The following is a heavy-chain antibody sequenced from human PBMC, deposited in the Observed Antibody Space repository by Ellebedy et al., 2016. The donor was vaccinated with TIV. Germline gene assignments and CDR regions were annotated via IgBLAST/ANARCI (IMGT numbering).Heavy chain of an antibody. J-gene: IGHJ3*02. V-gene: IGHV5-51*01. D-gene: IGHD3-16*01. CDR2: IPPADSHL. Sequence: PGGSLSLSCKGFGYSFTNYWIVWVRQMPGKGLEWMGVIPPADSHLSSSPSFQGQVTFSADKSISTAYLQWSSLKASDSAMYFCARQTQGGGESGVFDIWGQGTLLTVSS. CDR3: ARQTQGGGESGVFDI. CDR1: GYSFTNYW.